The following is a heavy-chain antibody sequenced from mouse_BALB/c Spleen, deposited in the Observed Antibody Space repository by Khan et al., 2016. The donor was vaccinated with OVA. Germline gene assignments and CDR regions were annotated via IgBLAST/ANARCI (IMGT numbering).Heavy chain of an antibody. Sequence: QVQLQQSGTELVRPGASVKLSCKASGYSFTNYWINWVKQRPGQGLEWIGNIYPSDSYTNYNQKFKDKATLTVDKSSSTAYMQLSSPTTEDSAVXYCSCEGVGDSSFAYWGQGTLVTVSA. V-gene: IGHV1-69*02. CDR1: GYSFTNYW. CDR2: IYPSDSYT. J-gene: IGHJ3*01. CDR3: SCEGVGDSSFAY.